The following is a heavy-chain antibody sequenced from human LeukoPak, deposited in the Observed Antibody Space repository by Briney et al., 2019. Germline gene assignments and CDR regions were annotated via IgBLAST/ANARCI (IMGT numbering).Heavy chain of an antibody. D-gene: IGHD4-11*01. Sequence: PGGSLRLSCAASGFDFSNYWMYWVRQAPGKGLEWVANIKQDGSEKYYVDSVRGRFTISRDNAKNSLSLQMNSLRAEDTAVYYCASNYGGWGQGTLVTVPS. CDR3: ASNYGG. J-gene: IGHJ4*02. V-gene: IGHV3-7*03. CDR1: GFDFSNYW. CDR2: IKQDGSEK.